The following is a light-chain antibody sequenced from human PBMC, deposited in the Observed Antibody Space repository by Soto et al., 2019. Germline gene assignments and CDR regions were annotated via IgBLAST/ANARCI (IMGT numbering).Light chain of an antibody. CDR1: RSMSDW. CDR2: DAS. J-gene: IGKJ1*01. V-gene: IGKV1-5*01. Sequence: DIQMTQSPSTLSPSVGDRVTITCRASRSMSDWLAWYQQKPGKAPKLLIFDASSLKSGVPSRFSGSESGTEFTLTISGLQPDDVATYYCLQYSSHSWTFGQGTKVEIK. CDR3: LQYSSHSWT.